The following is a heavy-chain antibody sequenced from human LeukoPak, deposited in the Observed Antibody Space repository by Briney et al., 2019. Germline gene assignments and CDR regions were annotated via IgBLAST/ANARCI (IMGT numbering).Heavy chain of an antibody. CDR3: ARGGESYYGSGSHDY. CDR1: GFTFSSYW. Sequence: GGSLRLSCAASGFTFSSYWMNWVRQAPGKGLEWVANIKHDGSEKYYVDSMKGRFTISRDNAKKSLYLQMNSLRAEDTAVYYCARGGESYYGSGSHDYWGQGTLVTVSS. CDR2: IKHDGSEK. V-gene: IGHV3-7*01. D-gene: IGHD3-10*01. J-gene: IGHJ4*02.